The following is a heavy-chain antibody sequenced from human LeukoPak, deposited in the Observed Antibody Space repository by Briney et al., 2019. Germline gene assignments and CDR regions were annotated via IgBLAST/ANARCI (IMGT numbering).Heavy chain of an antibody. CDR1: GYTFTSYG. CDR3: ARDRYWVVGDAFDI. CDR2: ISAYNGNT. D-gene: IGHD2-8*02. Sequence: ASVKVSCKASGYTFTSYGISWVRQAPGQGLEWMGWISAYNGNTNYAQKLQGRATMTTDTSTSTAYMELRSLRSDDTAVYYCARDRYWVVGDAFDIWGQGTMVTVSS. J-gene: IGHJ3*02. V-gene: IGHV1-18*01.